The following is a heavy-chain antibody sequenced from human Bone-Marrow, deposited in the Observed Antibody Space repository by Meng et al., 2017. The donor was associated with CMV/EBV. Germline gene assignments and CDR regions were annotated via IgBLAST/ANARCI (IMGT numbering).Heavy chain of an antibody. V-gene: IGHV4-39*01. CDR3: ARGPYYDGSGPFDY. J-gene: IGHJ4*02. CDR2: IYYSGST. Sequence: GSLRLSCTVSGGSISSSSYYWGWIRQPPGKGLEWIGSIYYSGSTYYNPSLKSRVTISVDTSKNQFSLKLSSVTAADTAVYYCARGPYYDGSGPFDYWGQGTLVTAPQ. D-gene: IGHD3-22*01. CDR1: GGSISSSSYY.